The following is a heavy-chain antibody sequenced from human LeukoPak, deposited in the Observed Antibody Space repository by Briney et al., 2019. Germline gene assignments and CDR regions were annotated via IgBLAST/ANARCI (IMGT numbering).Heavy chain of an antibody. CDR1: GFIFSSYA. CDR2: ISYDGSNK. Sequence: GGSLRLSCAASGFIFSSYAMHWVRQAPGKGLEWVAVISYDGSNKYYADPVKGRFTISRDNSKNTLYLQMNSLRAEDTAVYYCAMPHDTEYYFDYWGQGTLVTVSS. V-gene: IGHV3-30*04. CDR3: AMPHDTEYYFDY. J-gene: IGHJ4*02.